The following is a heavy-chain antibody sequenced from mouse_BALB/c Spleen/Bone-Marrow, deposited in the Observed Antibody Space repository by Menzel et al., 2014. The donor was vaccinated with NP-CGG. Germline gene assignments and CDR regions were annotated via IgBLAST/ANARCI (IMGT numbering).Heavy chain of an antibody. J-gene: IGHJ4*01. V-gene: IGHV1-54*01. CDR2: INPGSGGT. D-gene: IGHD2-1*01. CDR1: GYALTNYL. CDR3: ARSRGNLYAMDY. Sequence: QVQLKESGAELVRPGTSVKVSCKASGYALTNYLIEWVKQRPGQGLEWIGVINPGSGGTNYNEKFKGKATLTAGKSSSTAYMQLSSLTSDDSAVYFCARSRGNLYAMDYWGQGTSVTVSS.